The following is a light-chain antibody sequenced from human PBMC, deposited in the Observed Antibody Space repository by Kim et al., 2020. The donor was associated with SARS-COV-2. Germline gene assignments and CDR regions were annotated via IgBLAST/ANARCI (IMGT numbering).Light chain of an antibody. CDR1: QSISSY. CDR2: DTS. CDR3: EQRSDWPIT. Sequence: LSPGERVTLSGRASQSISSYLAWYQQKPGQAPRLLIYDTSNRASGIPARFSGSGSGTDFTLTISSLEPEDFAVYYCEQRSDWPITFGQGTRLEIK. V-gene: IGKV3-11*01. J-gene: IGKJ5*01.